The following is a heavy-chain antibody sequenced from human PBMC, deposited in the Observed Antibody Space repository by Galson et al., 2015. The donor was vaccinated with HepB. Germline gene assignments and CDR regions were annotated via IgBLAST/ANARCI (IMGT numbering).Heavy chain of an antibody. CDR2: IYSSGST. D-gene: IGHD3-9*01. CDR1: GGSISSYY. J-gene: IGHJ3*02. Sequence: SETLSLTCTVSGGSISSYYWGWIRQPPGKGLEWIGSIYSSGSTNYNPSLKSRVTISLDTSKNQFSLSLNSLTAADTAMYYCARQGRYFDWSDVFHIWGQGTMVIVSS. V-gene: IGHV4-59*08. CDR3: ARQGRYFDWSDVFHI.